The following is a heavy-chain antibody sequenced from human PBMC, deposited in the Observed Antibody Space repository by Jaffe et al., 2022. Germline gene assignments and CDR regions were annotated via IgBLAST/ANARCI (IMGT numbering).Heavy chain of an antibody. J-gene: IGHJ3*02. CDR2: IYTSGST. CDR3: ARAYYYDSSGYYYEPYRMEDDAFDI. Sequence: QVQLQESGPGLVKPSQTLSLTCTVSGGSISSGSYYWSWIRQPAGKGLEWIGRIYTSGSTNYNPSLKSRVTISVDTSKNQFSLKLSSVTAADTAVYYCARAYYYDSSGYYYEPYRMEDDAFDIWGQGTMVTVSS. V-gene: IGHV4-61*02. D-gene: IGHD3-22*01. CDR1: GGSISSGSYY.